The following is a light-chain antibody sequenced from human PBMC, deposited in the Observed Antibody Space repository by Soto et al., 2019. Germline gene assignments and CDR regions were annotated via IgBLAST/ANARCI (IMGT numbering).Light chain of an antibody. CDR1: SSDVGGYNY. CDR3: SSYTSSSTLV. V-gene: IGLV2-14*01. J-gene: IGLJ1*01. CDR2: EVS. Sequence: LAQPASVSGSPGQSITISCTGTSSDVGGYNYVSWYQQHPGKAPKLMIYEVSNRPSGVSNRFSGSKSGNTASLTISGLQAEDEADYCCSSYTSSSTLVFGTGTKVTVL.